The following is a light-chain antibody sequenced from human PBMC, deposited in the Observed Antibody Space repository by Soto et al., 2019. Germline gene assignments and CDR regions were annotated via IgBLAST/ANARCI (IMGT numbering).Light chain of an antibody. CDR3: QQYHIYSGT. CDR2: AAS. V-gene: IGKV1-16*01. Sequence: DIQMTQSPSSLSASVGDRVTITCQASQDISNYLNWYQQKPGKAPKLLIYAASSLQSGVPSRFSGSGSGTEFTLTIKSLQPDDFATYYCQQYHIYSGTFGQGTKVDIK. CDR1: QDISNY. J-gene: IGKJ1*01.